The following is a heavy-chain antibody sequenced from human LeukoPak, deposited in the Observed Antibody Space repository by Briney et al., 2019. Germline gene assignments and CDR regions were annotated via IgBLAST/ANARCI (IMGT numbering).Heavy chain of an antibody. CDR2: IYYSGST. CDR3: ASLYYYDSSGMKIDY. D-gene: IGHD3-22*01. CDR1: GGSFSGYY. V-gene: IGHV4-30-4*08. Sequence: SETLSLTCAVYGGSFSGYYWSWIRRPPGKGLEWIGYIYYSGSTYYNPSLKSRVTISVDTSKNQFSLKLSSVTAADAAVYYCASLYYYDSSGMKIDYWGQGTLVTVSS. J-gene: IGHJ4*02.